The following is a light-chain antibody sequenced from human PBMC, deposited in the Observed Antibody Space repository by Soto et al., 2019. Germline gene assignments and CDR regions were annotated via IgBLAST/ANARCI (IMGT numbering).Light chain of an antibody. V-gene: IGLV1-51*01. J-gene: IGLJ1*01. Sequence: QSVLTQPPSVSAAPGQKVTISCSGSSSNIGNNYVSWYQQLPGTAPKLLIYDNNKRPSGIPDRFSGSKSGTSATPAITGLQTGDEADYYCGTWDSSLSAVFGTGTKVTVL. CDR1: SSNIGNNY. CDR2: DNN. CDR3: GTWDSSLSAV.